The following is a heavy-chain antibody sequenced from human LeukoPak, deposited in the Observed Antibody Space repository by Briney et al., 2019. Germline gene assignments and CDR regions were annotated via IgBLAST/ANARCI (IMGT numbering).Heavy chain of an antibody. CDR1: GFTFSSYA. Sequence: PGRSLRLSCAASGFTFSSYAMHWVRQAPGKGLEWVAVISYDGSNKYYADSVKGRFTISRDNSKNTLYLQMNSLRAEDTAVYYCARDRDERGIVGATGYWGQGTLVTVSS. CDR3: ARDRDERGIVGATGY. V-gene: IGHV3-30-3*01. CDR2: ISYDGSNK. J-gene: IGHJ4*02. D-gene: IGHD1-26*01.